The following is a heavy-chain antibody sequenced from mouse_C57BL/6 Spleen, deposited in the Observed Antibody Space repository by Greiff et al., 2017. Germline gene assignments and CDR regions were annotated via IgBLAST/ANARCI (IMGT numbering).Heavy chain of an antibody. CDR3: AIYSNYLYYYAMDY. CDR2: ISYDGSN. CDR1: GYSITSGYY. J-gene: IGHJ4*01. Sequence: VQLQQSGPGLVKPSQSLSLTCSVSGYSITSGYYWNWIRQFPGNKLEWMGYISYDGSNNYNPSLKNRISITRDTSKNQFFLKLNSVTTEDTATYYCAIYSNYLYYYAMDYWGQGTSVTVSS. V-gene: IGHV3-6*01. D-gene: IGHD2-5*01.